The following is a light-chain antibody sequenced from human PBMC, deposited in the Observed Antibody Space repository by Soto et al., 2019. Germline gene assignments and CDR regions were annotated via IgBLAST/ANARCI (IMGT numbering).Light chain of an antibody. CDR3: SSYTSSSPSWV. V-gene: IGLV2-14*01. CDR2: DVS. J-gene: IGLJ3*02. CDR1: SSDVGGYNY. Sequence: QSALTQPASVSGSPGQSITISCTGTSSDVGGYNYVSWYQQHPGKAPKLMIYDVSNRPSGVSNRFSGSKSGNTASLTISGLQAEDEADYYCSSYTSSSPSWVFGGGTKLTVL.